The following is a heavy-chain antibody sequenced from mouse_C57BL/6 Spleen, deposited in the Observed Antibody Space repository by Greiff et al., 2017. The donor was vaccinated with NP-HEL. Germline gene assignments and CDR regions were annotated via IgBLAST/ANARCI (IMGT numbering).Heavy chain of an antibody. D-gene: IGHD2-14*01. J-gene: IGHJ4*01. CDR3: AKKGYGYLSYAMDY. CDR1: GFSLTSYG. CDR2: IWSGGST. Sequence: VQVVESGPGLVQPSQSLSITCTVSGFSLTSYGVHWVRQPPGKGLEWLGVIWSGGSTDYNAAFISRLSISKDNSKSQVFFKMNSLQADDTAIYYCAKKGYGYLSYAMDYWGQGTSVTVSS. V-gene: IGHV2-4*01.